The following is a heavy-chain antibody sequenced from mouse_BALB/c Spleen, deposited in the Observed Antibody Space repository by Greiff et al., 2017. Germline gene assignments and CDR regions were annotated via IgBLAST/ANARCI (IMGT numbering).Heavy chain of an antibody. CDR3: ARDRPEKGDYFDY. Sequence: EVKLVESGGGLVQPGGSLKLSCAASGFTFSSYGMSWVRQTPDKRLELVATINSTGGSTYYPDSVKGRFTISRDNAKNTLYLQMSSLKSEDTAMYYCARDRPEKGDYFDYWGQGTTLTVSS. CDR1: GFTFSSYG. J-gene: IGHJ2*01. V-gene: IGHV5-6-3*01. CDR2: INSTGGST.